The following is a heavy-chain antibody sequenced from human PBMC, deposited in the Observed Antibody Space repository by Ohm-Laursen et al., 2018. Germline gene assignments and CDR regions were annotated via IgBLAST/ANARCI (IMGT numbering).Heavy chain of an antibody. Sequence: SDTLSLTCTVSGDSISDYYWNWIRQPAGKGLEWIGRLYTSGSTNYNPSLKSRVTMSVDTSRNQFSLKLSSVTAADTAVYYCARAVYDSSDYYWYFDYWGQGTLVTVSS. CDR3: ARAVYDSSDYYWYFDY. D-gene: IGHD3-22*01. CDR2: LYTSGST. CDR1: GDSISDYY. V-gene: IGHV4-4*07. J-gene: IGHJ4*02.